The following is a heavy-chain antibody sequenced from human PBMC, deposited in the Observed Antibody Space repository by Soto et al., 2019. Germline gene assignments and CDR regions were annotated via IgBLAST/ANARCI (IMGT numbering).Heavy chain of an antibody. D-gene: IGHD2-2*01. V-gene: IGHV3-33*01. CDR2: IWYDGSNK. J-gene: IGHJ4*02. CDR3: VREMGYFSGTSCYGGRVGFVY. Sequence: GGSLRLSCAASGFTFSSYGMHWVRQAPGKGLEWVAVIWYDGSNKYYADSVKGRFTISRDNSKNTLYLQMNSLRAEDTAVYYCVREMGYFSGTSCYGGRVGFVYWGEGALVTVSS. CDR1: GFTFSSYG.